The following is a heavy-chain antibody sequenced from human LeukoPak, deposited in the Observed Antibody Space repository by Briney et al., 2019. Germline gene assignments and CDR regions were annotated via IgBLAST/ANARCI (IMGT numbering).Heavy chain of an antibody. CDR1: GGTFSSYA. CDR3: ARVGEMATEIDY. V-gene: IGHV1-69*13. J-gene: IGHJ4*02. Sequence: ASVKVSCKASGGTFSSYAISWVRQAPGQGLEWMGGIIPIFGTANYAQKFQGRVTITADESTSTAYMELSSLRSEDTAVYYCARVGEMATEIDYWGQGTLVTVSS. CDR2: IIPIFGTA. D-gene: IGHD5-24*01.